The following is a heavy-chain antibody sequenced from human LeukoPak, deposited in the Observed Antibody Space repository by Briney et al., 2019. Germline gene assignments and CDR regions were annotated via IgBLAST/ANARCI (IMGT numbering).Heavy chain of an antibody. V-gene: IGHV3-74*01. CDR3: ATYGPLTGDDY. CDR2: TNSDGSST. D-gene: IGHD7-27*01. CDR1: GFTFSSYW. J-gene: IGHJ4*02. Sequence: GGSLRLSCAASGFTFSSYWMHWVRQAPGKGLVWVSRTNSDGSSTYYADSVKGRFSISRDNSKNMLYLQMNSLRAEDTAVYYCATYGPLTGDDYWGQGTLVTVSS.